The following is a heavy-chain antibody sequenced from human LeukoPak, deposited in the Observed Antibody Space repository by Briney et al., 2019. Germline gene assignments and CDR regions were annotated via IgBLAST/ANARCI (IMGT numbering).Heavy chain of an antibody. CDR2: INPTHGGT. CDR3: AIVTTADGY. V-gene: IGHV1-2*02. CDR1: GYTFTGYY. D-gene: IGHD4-17*01. Sequence: ASVKVSCKASGYTFTGYYIHWVRQGPGQGLEWMGWINPTHGGTNFAQKFQGRVTMTRDTSITTAYMELSRLTSDDTAMYYCAIVTTADGYWGQGTPLTVSS. J-gene: IGHJ4*02.